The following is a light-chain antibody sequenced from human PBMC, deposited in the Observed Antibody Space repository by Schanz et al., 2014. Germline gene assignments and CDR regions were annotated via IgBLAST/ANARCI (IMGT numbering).Light chain of an antibody. CDR2: GAT. J-gene: IGKJ4*01. Sequence: EIVMTQSPATLSVSPGERATLSCRASQSVSSNLAWYQQKPGQAPRLLIYGATTRATGVPARFTACGSGTEFSLTISRLETEDFAVYFCQQYGSSPLFGGGTKVEIK. CDR1: QSVSSN. V-gene: IGKV3-15*01. CDR3: QQYGSSPL.